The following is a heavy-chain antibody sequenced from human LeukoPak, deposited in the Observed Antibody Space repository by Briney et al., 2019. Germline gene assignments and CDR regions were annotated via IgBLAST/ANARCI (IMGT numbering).Heavy chain of an antibody. J-gene: IGHJ4*02. CDR2: INWNGGST. CDR1: GFTFDDYG. D-gene: IGHD6-13*01. Sequence: GGSLRLSCAASGFTFDDYGMSWVRQAPGKGLEWVSGINWNGGSTGYADSVKGRFAISRDNAKNSLYLQMNSLRAEDTALYYCARGTLKAAATDFDYWGQGTLVTVSS. CDR3: ARGTLKAAATDFDY. V-gene: IGHV3-20*04.